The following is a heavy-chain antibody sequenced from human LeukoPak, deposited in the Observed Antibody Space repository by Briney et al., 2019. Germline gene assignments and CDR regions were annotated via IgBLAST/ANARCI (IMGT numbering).Heavy chain of an antibody. CDR3: ARGGPGWDSSSWYNY. CDR1: GYTFTSYG. J-gene: IGHJ4*02. D-gene: IGHD6-13*01. Sequence: ASVTVSCKTSGYTFTSYGIIWVRQAPGQGLEWMGWISAYNGNRNYAQKLQGRVTMTTDTSTSTAYMELRSLRSDDTAVYYCARGGPGWDSSSWYNYWGQGTLVTVSS. CDR2: ISAYNGNR. V-gene: IGHV1-18*01.